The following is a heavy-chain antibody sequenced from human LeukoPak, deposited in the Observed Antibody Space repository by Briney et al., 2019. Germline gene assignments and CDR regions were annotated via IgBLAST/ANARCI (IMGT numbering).Heavy chain of an antibody. CDR3: ARVDVQQQLVLGYYYYMDV. V-gene: IGHV3-53*01. D-gene: IGHD6-13*01. J-gene: IGHJ6*03. Sequence: PGGSLRLSCAASGFTFSSYAMSWVRQSPGKGLEWVSVIYRGGSTYYADSVKGRFTISRDNSKNTLYLQMNSLRGEDTAVYYCARVDVQQQLVLGYYYYMDVWGKGTTVTVSS. CDR1: GFTFSSYA. CDR2: IYRGGST.